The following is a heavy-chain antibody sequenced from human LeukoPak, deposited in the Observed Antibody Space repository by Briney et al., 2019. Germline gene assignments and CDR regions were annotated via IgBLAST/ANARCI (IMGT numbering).Heavy chain of an antibody. CDR3: ATPIGVVGGRNFDY. Sequence: ASVKVSCKASGYTFTGYYMHWVRQAPGQGLEWMGRINPNSGGTNYAQKFQGRVTMTEDTSTDTAYMELSSLRSEDTAVYYCATPIGVVGGRNFDYWGQGTLVTVSS. CDR2: INPNSGGT. J-gene: IGHJ4*02. D-gene: IGHD1-26*01. CDR1: GYTFTGYY. V-gene: IGHV1-2*06.